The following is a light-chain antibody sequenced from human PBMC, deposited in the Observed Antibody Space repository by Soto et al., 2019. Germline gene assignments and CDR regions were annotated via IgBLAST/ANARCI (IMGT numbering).Light chain of an antibody. V-gene: IGKV3-11*01. Sequence: EIVLTQSPATLSLSPGERATLSCRASQSVSSYLAWYQQKPGQAPRLLIYDASNRATGIPARFSGSGSGTDFTLTISSLEPEDFAVYYCQQRSNWPIFTFGPGTKVDIX. CDR3: QQRSNWPIFT. CDR1: QSVSSY. CDR2: DAS. J-gene: IGKJ3*01.